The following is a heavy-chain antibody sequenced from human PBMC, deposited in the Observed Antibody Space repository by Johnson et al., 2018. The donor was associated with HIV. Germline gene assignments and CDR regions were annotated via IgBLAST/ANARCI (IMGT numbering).Heavy chain of an antibody. CDR1: GFTFKNAW. CDR3: VRGGAVAPSSGFDI. J-gene: IGHJ3*02. D-gene: IGHD6-19*01. Sequence: EVHLVESGGGVVQPGGSLRLSCAASGFTFKNAWMHWVRQAPGKGLEWIGRIKSKYHDETTDYAAPVKGRFAISRDDSKNTVYLQMNIVRDEDTAVYYCVRGGAVAPSSGFDIWGQGTKVTVSS. V-gene: IGHV3-15*01. CDR2: IKSKYHDETT.